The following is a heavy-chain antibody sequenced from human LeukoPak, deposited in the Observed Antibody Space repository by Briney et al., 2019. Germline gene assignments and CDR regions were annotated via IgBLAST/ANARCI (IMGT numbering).Heavy chain of an antibody. D-gene: IGHD3-9*01. J-gene: IGHJ6*03. CDR1: GFTFDDYA. CDR3: AKDSGNVLRYFDWLLDTAHYYYYYMDV. V-gene: IGHV3-43D*03. CDR2: ISWDGGST. Sequence: GGSLRLSCAASGFTFDDYAMRWVRQAPGKGLEWVSLISWDGGSTYYADSVKGRFTISRDNSKNSLYLQMNSLRAEDTALYYCAKDSGNVLRYFDWLLDTAHYYYYYMDVWGKGTTVTISS.